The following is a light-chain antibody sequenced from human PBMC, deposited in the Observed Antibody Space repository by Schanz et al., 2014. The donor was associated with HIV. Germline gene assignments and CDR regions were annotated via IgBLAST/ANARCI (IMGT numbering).Light chain of an antibody. CDR2: GAS. Sequence: ETVLTQSPGSLSLSPGERATLSCRASQSLGGSQLAWYQHKPGQAPRLLIYGASNRATGIPDRFSGSGSGTDFTLTISRLEPEDFAVYYCQQYGSSYTFGQGTKLEIK. CDR3: QQYGSSYT. V-gene: IGKV3-20*01. J-gene: IGKJ2*01. CDR1: QSLGGSQ.